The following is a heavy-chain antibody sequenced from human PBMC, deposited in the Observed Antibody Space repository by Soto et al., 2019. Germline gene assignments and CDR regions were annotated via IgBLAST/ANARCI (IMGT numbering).Heavy chain of an antibody. Sequence: GGSLRLSCAASGFTFNIYGMHWVRQAPGKGLEWVALILYDGSKKYYTDSVKGRFTISGDNSKNTLYLQMNSLTAEDTAVYYCAKGDGRNSVDYWGQGTLVTVSS. CDR2: ILYDGSKK. CDR1: GFTFNIYG. D-gene: IGHD2-21*01. V-gene: IGHV3-30*18. CDR3: AKGDGRNSVDY. J-gene: IGHJ4*02.